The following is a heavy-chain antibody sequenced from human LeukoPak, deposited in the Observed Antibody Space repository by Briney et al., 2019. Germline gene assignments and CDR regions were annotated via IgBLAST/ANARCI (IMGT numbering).Heavy chain of an antibody. V-gene: IGHV3-74*01. J-gene: IGHJ3*02. CDR2: INSDGSST. CDR1: AFIFSSHW. CDR3: AIGRGAFDI. Sequence: GGSLRLSCVAYAFIFSSHWMNWVRQAPGKGLVWASRINSDGSSTSYADSVKGRFTISRDNAKNTLVLQMNRLRAEDTAVYYCAIGRGAFDIWGQGTMVTVSS.